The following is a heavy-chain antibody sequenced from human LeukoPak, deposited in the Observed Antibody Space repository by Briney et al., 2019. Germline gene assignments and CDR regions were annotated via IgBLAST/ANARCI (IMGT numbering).Heavy chain of an antibody. CDR1: GGTFSSYA. CDR2: IIPIFGTA. V-gene: IGHV1-69*13. Sequence: SVKVSCTASGGTFSSYAISWVRQAPGQGLEWMGGIIPIFGTANYAQKFQGRVTITADESTSTAYMELSSLRSEDTAVYYCAKTRSVAAAGLNYWGQGTLVTVSS. CDR3: AKTRSVAAAGLNY. J-gene: IGHJ4*02. D-gene: IGHD6-13*01.